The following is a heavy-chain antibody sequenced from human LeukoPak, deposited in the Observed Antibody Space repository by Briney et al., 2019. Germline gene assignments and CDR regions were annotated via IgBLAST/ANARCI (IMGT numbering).Heavy chain of an antibody. CDR1: GGSISSGGYY. V-gene: IGHV4-31*03. Sequence: PSETLSLTCTVSGGSISSGGYYWSWIRQHPGKGLEWIGYIYYSGSTYYNPSLKSRVTISVDTSKDQFSLKLSSVTAADTAVYYCARDKVPMGLDYWGQGTLVTVSS. J-gene: IGHJ4*02. CDR2: IYYSGST. D-gene: IGHD3-10*01. CDR3: ARDKVPMGLDY.